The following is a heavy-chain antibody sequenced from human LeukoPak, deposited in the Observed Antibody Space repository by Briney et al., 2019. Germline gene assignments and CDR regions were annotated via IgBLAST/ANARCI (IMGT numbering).Heavy chain of an antibody. CDR1: GGSFSGYY. CDR3: ARRGGSPLGAFDI. V-gene: IGHV4-59*01. D-gene: IGHD1-26*01. CDR2: MYYSERP. J-gene: IGHJ3*02. Sequence: SETLSLTCAVYGGSFSGYYWSWIRQPPGKGLEWIGYMYYSERPKYNPSLKSRVTISVDTSKNQFSLKLSSVTAADTAVYYCARRGGSPLGAFDIWGQGTMVTVSS.